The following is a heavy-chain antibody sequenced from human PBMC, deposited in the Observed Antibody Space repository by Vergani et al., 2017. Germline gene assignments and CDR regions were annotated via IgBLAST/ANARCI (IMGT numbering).Heavy chain of an antibody. V-gene: IGHV4-61*01. CDR2: IYYSGST. CDR3: ARIYSSSRKRGFDY. Sequence: QVQLQESGPGLVKPSETLSLTCTVSGGSVSSGSYYWSWIRQPPGKGLEWIGYIYYSGSTNYNPSLKSRVTISVDTSKNQFSLKLSSVTAADTAVYYCARIYSSSRKRGFDYWGQGTLVTVSS. CDR1: GGSVSSGSYY. J-gene: IGHJ4*02. D-gene: IGHD6-13*01.